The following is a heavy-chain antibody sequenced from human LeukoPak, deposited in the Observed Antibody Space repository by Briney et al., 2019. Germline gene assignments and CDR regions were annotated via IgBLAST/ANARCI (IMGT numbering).Heavy chain of an antibody. CDR2: ISYDGSNK. CDR3: ARARFGYNRGPFDY. D-gene: IGHD5-24*01. Sequence: GRSLRLSCAASGFTFSNYAMHWVRQAPGKGLGWVAFISYDGSNKHYADSVKGRFTISRDNSKNTLYLQMNSLRPEDTAVYYCARARFGYNRGPFDYWGQGILVTVSS. J-gene: IGHJ4*02. CDR1: GFTFSNYA. V-gene: IGHV3-30-3*01.